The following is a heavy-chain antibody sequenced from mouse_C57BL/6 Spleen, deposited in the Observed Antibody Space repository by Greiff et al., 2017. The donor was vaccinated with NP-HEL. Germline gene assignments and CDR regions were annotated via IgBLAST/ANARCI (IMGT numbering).Heavy chain of an antibody. J-gene: IGHJ1*03. V-gene: IGHV1-78*01. Sequence: QVQLQQSDAELVKPGASVKISCKVSGYTFTDHTIHWMKQRPEQGLEWIGYIYPRDGSTKYNEKFKGKATLTADKSSSTAYMQLNSLTSEDSAVYFCAYYYGSSPSYWYFDVWGTGTTVTVSS. D-gene: IGHD1-1*01. CDR2: IYPRDGST. CDR3: AYYYGSSPSYWYFDV. CDR1: GYTFTDHT.